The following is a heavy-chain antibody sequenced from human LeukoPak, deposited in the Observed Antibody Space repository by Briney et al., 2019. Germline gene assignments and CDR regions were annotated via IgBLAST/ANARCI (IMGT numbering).Heavy chain of an antibody. J-gene: IGHJ6*02. D-gene: IGHD4-17*01. CDR3: ASFLTTVTPSPKNYYYYGMDV. V-gene: IGHV3-21*01. CDR2: ISSSSSYI. Sequence: PGGSLRLSCAASGFTFSSYSMNWVRQAPGKGLEWVSSISSSSSYISYADSVKGRFTISTDNANNSLYLQMTSLRAEDTAVYYCASFLTTVTPSPKNYYYYGMDVWGQGTTVTVSS. CDR1: GFTFSSYS.